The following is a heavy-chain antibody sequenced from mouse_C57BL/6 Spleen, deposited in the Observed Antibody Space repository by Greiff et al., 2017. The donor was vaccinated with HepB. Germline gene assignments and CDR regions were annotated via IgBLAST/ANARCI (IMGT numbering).Heavy chain of an antibody. CDR3: ARRRDGGYFMS. CDR1: GYTFTSYW. J-gene: IGHJ1*03. CDR2: IDPSDSYT. D-gene: IGHD3-3*01. V-gene: IGHV1-69*01. Sequence: VQLQQPGAELVMPGASVKLSCKASGYTFTSYWMHWVKQRPGQGLEWIGEIDPSDSYTNYNQKFKGKSTLTVDKSSSTAYMQLSSLTSEDSAVYYCARRRDGGYFMSGAQGPRSPSPQ.